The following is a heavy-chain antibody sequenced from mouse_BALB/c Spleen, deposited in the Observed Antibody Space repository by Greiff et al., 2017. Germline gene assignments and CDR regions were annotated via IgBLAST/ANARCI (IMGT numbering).Heavy chain of an antibody. CDR1: GYTFSSYW. CDR2: ILPGSGST. CDR3: ARKTARATGYFDY. D-gene: IGHD3-2*01. V-gene: IGHV1-9*01. Sequence: QVQLQQSGAELMKPGASVKISCTATGYTFSSYWIEWVKQRPGHGLEWIGEILPGSGSTNYNEKFKGKATFTADTSSNTAYMQLSSLTSEDSAVYYCARKTARATGYFDYWGQGTTLTVSS. J-gene: IGHJ2*01.